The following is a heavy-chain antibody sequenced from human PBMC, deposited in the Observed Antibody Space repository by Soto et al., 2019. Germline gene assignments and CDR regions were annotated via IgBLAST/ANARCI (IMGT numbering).Heavy chain of an antibody. Sequence: GGSLRLSCAASGFTFSNFVMHWVRQAPGKGLEWVAVISYDGSNEYHADSVKGRFTISRDNSRNTLYLQMNSLRAGDTAVYYCARDRGSGMDVWGPGTTVTVSS. CDR2: ISYDGSNE. D-gene: IGHD3-16*01. J-gene: IGHJ6*02. CDR1: GFTFSNFV. CDR3: ARDRGSGMDV. V-gene: IGHV3-30*04.